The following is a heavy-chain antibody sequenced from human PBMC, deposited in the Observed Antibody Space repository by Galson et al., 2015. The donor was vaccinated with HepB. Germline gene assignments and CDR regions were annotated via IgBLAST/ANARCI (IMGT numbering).Heavy chain of an antibody. CDR3: ARDRTSGHYFDY. D-gene: IGHD2-8*01. V-gene: IGHV3-33*01. J-gene: IGHJ4*02. CDR1: GFSFSTSG. Sequence: LSGAASGFSFSTSGLHWARQSPGKGLEWVGLIWNDGNNNYHADCVKGRFTISRDNSKNTLYLQMNSLRADDTAVYYCARDRTSGHYFDYWGQGTLVTVSS. CDR2: IWNDGNNN.